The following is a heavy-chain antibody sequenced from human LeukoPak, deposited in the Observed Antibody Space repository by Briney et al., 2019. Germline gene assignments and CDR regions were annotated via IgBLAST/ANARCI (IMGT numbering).Heavy chain of an antibody. J-gene: IGHJ6*03. V-gene: IGHV3-20*04. CDR3: ASPSAQWLGPPYYYYMDV. Sequence: GGSLRLSCAASGFTFDDYGMSWVRQAPGKGLEWVSGINWNGGSTGYADSVKGRFTISRDNAKNSLYLQMNSLRAEDTAVYYYASPSAQWLGPPYYYYMDVWGKGTTVTVSS. CDR2: INWNGGST. CDR1: GFTFDDYG. D-gene: IGHD6-19*01.